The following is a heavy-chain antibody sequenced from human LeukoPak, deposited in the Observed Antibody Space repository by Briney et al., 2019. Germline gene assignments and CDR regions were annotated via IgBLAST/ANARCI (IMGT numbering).Heavy chain of an antibody. J-gene: IGHJ4*02. CDR3: ARDQAYSFDY. CDR2: IGSSSSPI. Sequence: HTGGSLRLSCGASGFTSSAYSMNWVRQAPEKGLEWVSYIGSSSSPICYADSVKGRFTISRDNAKNSLYLQMDSLRAEDTAVYYCARDQAYSFDYWGQGTLVTVSS. V-gene: IGHV3-48*01. D-gene: IGHD4-11*01. CDR1: GFTSSAYS.